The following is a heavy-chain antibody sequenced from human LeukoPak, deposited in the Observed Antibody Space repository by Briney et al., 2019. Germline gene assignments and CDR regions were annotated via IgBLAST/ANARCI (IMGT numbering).Heavy chain of an antibody. V-gene: IGHV3-33*01. CDR3: ARDPPDD. CDR1: GFTFSSYG. J-gene: IGHJ1*01. D-gene: IGHD3-16*01. CDR2: IWHDGSNN. Sequence: PGHSLTLSCAASGFTFSSYGTHWVRQAPGKGLEWVAVIWHDGSNNYYADSVKGRLTISRDNSKNTLYLQMNSLRAEDTAVYYCARDPPDDWGQGTLVTVSS.